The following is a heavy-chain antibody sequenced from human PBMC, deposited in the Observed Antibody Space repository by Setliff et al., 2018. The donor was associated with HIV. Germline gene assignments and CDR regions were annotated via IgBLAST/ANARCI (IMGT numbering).Heavy chain of an antibody. CDR2: IYNSGTT. CDR3: ARVPIVAVVTATPPAFDI. D-gene: IGHD2-15*01. Sequence: SETLSLTCTVSGGSISSSSYYWGWIRQPPGKGLEWIGSIYNSGTTYYNPSLKSRVTMSVDTSKNQFSLKLSSVTAADTAVYYCARVPIVAVVTATPPAFDIWGQGTMVTVS. V-gene: IGHV4-39*07. J-gene: IGHJ3*02. CDR1: GGSISSSSYY.